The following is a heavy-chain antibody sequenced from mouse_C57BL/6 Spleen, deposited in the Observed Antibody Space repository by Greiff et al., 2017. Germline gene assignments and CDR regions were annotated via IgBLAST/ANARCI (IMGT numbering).Heavy chain of an antibody. CDR2: IYPGDGDT. CDR3: ASKFIRGTYYAMDY. Sequence: QVQLQQSGPELVKPGASVKISCKASGYAFSSSWMNWVKQRTGKGLEWIGRIYPGDGDTNYNGKFKGKATLTADKSSSTAYMQLSSLTSEDSAVYFCASKFIRGTYYAMDYWGQGTSVTVSS. D-gene: IGHD1-1*01. CDR1: GYAFSSSW. V-gene: IGHV1-82*01. J-gene: IGHJ4*01.